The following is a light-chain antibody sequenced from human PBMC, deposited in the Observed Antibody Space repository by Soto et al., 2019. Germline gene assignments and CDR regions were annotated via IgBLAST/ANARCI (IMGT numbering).Light chain of an antibody. J-gene: IGKJ3*01. CDR2: AAS. CDR1: QSISSY. V-gene: IGKV1-39*01. CDR3: QQSYSNLEGFT. Sequence: DIQMTQSPSSLSASVGDRVTITCRASQSISSYLNWYQQKPGKAPKLLIYAASSLQSGVPSRFSGSGSGTDFTLTISSLQPEDFATYYCQQSYSNLEGFTFGPGTKVDIK.